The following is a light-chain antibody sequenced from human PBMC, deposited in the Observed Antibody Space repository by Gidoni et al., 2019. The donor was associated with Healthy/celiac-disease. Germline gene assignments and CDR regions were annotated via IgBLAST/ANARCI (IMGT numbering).Light chain of an antibody. CDR3: QQYNNWPRSS. CDR2: GAS. J-gene: IGKJ2*04. CDR1: QSVSSN. V-gene: IGKV3-15*01. Sequence: IVMTQSPATLSVSPGERATLSCRASQSVSSNLAWYQQKPGQAPRLLIYGASTRATGIPARFSGSGSGTEFTLTISSLQSEDFAVYYCQQYNNWPRSSFGQGTKLEIK.